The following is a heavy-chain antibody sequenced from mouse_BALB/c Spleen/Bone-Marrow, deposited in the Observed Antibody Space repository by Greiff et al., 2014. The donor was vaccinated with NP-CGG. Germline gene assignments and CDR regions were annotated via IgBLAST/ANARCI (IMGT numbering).Heavy chain of an antibody. J-gene: IGHJ3*01. CDR3: ARGGYYYGSSSPWFAY. V-gene: IGHV1S41*01. CDR1: GYTFTSYW. Sequence: LVKPGASVKLSCKASGYTFTSYWINWIKQRPGQGLEWIGRIPPGSGTTYYNEMFKGKATLTVDTSSTTAYIQLSSLSSEDSAVYFCARGGYYYGSSSPWFAYWGQGTLVTVSA. CDR2: IPPGSGTT. D-gene: IGHD1-1*01.